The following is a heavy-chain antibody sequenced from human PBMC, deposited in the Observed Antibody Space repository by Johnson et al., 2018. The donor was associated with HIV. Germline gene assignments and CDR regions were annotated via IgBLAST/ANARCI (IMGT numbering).Heavy chain of an antibody. D-gene: IGHD4-17*01. CDR3: AKDPSTVTTFYAFDI. J-gene: IGHJ3*02. CDR1: GFTFSSYA. Sequence: VQLVESGGGLVQPGGSLRLSCAASGFTFSSYAMNWVRQAPGKGLKWVSSISGSGGSAYYADSVKGRFTISRDNSKNTLYLQMNSLRADDTAVYYCAKDPSTVTTFYAFDIWGQGTVVTVS. V-gene: IGHV3-23*04. CDR2: ISGSGGSA.